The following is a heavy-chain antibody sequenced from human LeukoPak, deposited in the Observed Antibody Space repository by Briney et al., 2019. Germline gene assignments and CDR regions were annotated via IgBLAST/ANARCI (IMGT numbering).Heavy chain of an antibody. CDR2: IYYSGST. J-gene: IGHJ4*02. V-gene: IGHV4-59*08. D-gene: IGHD5-24*01. CDR1: GGSISSYY. CDR3: ARTQMATIGLYFDY. Sequence: SETLSLTCTVSGGSISSYYWSWIRQPPGKGLEWMGYIYYSGSTNYNPSLKSRVTISVDTSKNQFSLKLSSVTAADTAVYYCARTQMATIGLYFDYWGQGTLVTVSS.